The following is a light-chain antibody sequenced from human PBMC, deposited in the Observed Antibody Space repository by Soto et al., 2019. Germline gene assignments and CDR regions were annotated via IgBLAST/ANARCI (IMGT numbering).Light chain of an antibody. Sequence: DIVMTQTPLSSPVTLGQPASISCSSSQSLVHSYGNTYLSWLQQRPGQPPRLLIDKISNRFSGVPDRVSGSGEGTDFTLKIRRVVAEDVGVYYYMQSTQFAFTFGQRTKLEIK. J-gene: IGKJ2*01. CDR3: MQSTQFAFT. CDR2: KIS. V-gene: IGKV2-24*01. CDR1: QSLVHSYGNTY.